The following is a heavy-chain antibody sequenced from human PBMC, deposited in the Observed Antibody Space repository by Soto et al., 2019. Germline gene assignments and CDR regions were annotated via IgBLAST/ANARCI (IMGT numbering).Heavy chain of an antibody. D-gene: IGHD6-13*01. J-gene: IGHJ4*02. CDR1: GYTFTSYG. CDR2: ISAYNGNT. CDR3: ARGYSSTAYYFDY. Sequence: ASVKVSCKASGYTFTSYGISWVRQAPGQGLEWMGWISAYNGNTNYAQKLQGRVTMTTDTSTSTAYMELSSVTAADTAVYYCARGYSSTAYYFDYWGQGTLVTVSS. V-gene: IGHV1-18*01.